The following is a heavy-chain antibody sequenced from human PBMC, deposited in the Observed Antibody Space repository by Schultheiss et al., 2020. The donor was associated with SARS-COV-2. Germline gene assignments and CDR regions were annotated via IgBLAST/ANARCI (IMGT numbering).Heavy chain of an antibody. J-gene: IGHJ4*02. D-gene: IGHD3-22*01. V-gene: IGHV6-1*01. CDR3: AREIGGDSSGYYYAGWRPYYFDY. CDR2: TYYRSKWYN. CDR1: GDSVSSNSAA. Sequence: SQTLSLTCAISGDSVSSNSAAWNWIRQSPSRGLEWLGRTYYRSKWYNDYAVSVKSRITINPDTSKNQFSLQLNSVTPEDTAVYYCAREIGGDSSGYYYAGWRPYYFDYWGQGTLVNVAS.